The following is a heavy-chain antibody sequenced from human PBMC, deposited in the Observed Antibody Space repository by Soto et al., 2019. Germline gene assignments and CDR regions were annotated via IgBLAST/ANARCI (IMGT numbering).Heavy chain of an antibody. CDR3: IASVDDTFLEH. D-gene: IGHD3-3*02. V-gene: IGHV3-73*01. Sequence: PVGSLRLSCAAYVFTFSGSAMHWVRDSSGKWLEWVGRIRNKANNYATAYGASVKGRFIISRDESKNTAYLQMNSLKMEDTAVYYCIASVDDTFLEHWAQRRLVTVSS. CDR1: VFTFSGSA. J-gene: IGHJ4*02. CDR2: IRNKANNYAT.